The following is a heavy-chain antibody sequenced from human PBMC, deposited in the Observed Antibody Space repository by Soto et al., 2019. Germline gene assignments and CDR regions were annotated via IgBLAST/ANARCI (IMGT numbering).Heavy chain of an antibody. Sequence: SETLSLTCTVSGGSISSYYWSWIRQPPGKGLEWIGYIYHSGSTNYNPSLQSRVTISVDTSKNQFSLKLSSVTAADTAVYYCARLRYCTSTSCSSFDPWGQGTLVTAPQ. CDR1: GGSISSYY. V-gene: IGHV4-59*01. J-gene: IGHJ5*02. D-gene: IGHD2-2*01. CDR2: IYHSGST. CDR3: ARLRYCTSTSCSSFDP.